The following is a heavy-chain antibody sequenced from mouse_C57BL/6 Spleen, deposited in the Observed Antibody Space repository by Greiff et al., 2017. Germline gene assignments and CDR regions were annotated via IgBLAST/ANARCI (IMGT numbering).Heavy chain of an antibody. V-gene: IGHV1-82*01. D-gene: IGHD2-5*01. CDR1: GYAFSSSW. CDR2: IYPGDGAT. Sequence: QVQLQQSGPELVKPGASVKISCKASGYAFSSSWMNWVKQRPGKGLEWIGRIYPGDGATTFKGKFKGKATLTADKSSSAAYMHLRGLTSEDSAVYIWARRGDSNYVSYWYFDVWGTGTTVTVSS. J-gene: IGHJ1*03. CDR3: ARRGDSNYVSYWYFDV.